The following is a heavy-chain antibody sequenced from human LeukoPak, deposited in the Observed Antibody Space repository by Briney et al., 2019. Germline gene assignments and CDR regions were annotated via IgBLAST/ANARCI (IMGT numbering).Heavy chain of an antibody. CDR1: GGSFSGYY. CDR3: ARVRSGSYYYLRAFDI. CDR2: INHSGST. V-gene: IGHV4-34*01. D-gene: IGHD1-26*01. Sequence: PSEILSLTCAVYGGSFSGYYWSWIRQPPGKGLEWIGEINHSGSTNYNPSLKSRVTISVDTSKNQFSLKLSSVTAADTAVYYCARVRSGSYYYLRAFDIWGQGTMVTVSS. J-gene: IGHJ3*02.